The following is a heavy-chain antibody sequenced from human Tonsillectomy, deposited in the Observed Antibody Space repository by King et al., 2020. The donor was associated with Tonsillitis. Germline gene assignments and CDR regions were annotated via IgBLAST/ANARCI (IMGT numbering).Heavy chain of an antibody. V-gene: IGHV4-34*01. D-gene: IGHD6-19*01. CDR2: INHSGSI. J-gene: IGHJ4*02. CDR1: GGSFSDYY. CDR3: ARAQYSSGWYDY. Sequence: VQLQQWGAGLLKPSETLSLTCAVYGGSFSDYYWSWIRQPPGKGLDWIGEINHSGSINYNPSLKSRVTISVDTSKNQFSLILSSVTAADTAVYYCARAQYSSGWYDYWGQGTLVTVSS.